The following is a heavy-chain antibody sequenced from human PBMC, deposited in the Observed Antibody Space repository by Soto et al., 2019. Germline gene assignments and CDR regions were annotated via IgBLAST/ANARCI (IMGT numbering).Heavy chain of an antibody. J-gene: IGHJ4*02. CDR2: ISAHNGNT. D-gene: IGHD1-1*01. V-gene: IGHV1-18*01. CDR3: ARGRYGDY. Sequence: QVHLVQSGAEVKKPGASVKVSCKGSGYAFTTYGITWVRQAPGQGLEWMGWISAHNGNTNYAKKRQGRVTVTRDTSTSTAYMELRSLRSDDTAVYYCARGRYGDYWGQGALVTVSS. CDR1: GYAFTTYG.